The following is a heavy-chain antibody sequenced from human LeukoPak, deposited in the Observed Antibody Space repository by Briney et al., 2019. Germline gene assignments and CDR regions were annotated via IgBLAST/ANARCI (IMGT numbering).Heavy chain of an antibody. V-gene: IGHV1-8*03. CDR2: MNPNSGNT. Sequence: ASVKVSCKASGYTFTTYNINWVRRATGQGLEWMGRMNPNSGNTDYAQKFQGRVTITRNTSITTAYMELSSLRSEDTAVYYCALISYCSSITCYFLDYWGQGTLVTVSS. CDR3: ALISYCSSITCYFLDY. CDR1: GYTFTTYN. J-gene: IGHJ4*02. D-gene: IGHD2-2*01.